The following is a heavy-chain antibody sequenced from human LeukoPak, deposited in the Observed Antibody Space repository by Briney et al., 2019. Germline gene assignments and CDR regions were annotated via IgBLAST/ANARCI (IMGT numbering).Heavy chain of an antibody. CDR2: IIPILGIA. D-gene: IGHD3-22*01. Sequence: ASVKVSCTASGGTFSSYAISWVRQAPGQGLEWMGRIIPILGIANYAQKFQGRVTITADKSTSTAYMELSSLRSEDTAVYYCARDRASGSYYYDPYNWFDPWGQGTLVTVSS. CDR1: GGTFSSYA. CDR3: ARDRASGSYYYDPYNWFDP. J-gene: IGHJ5*02. V-gene: IGHV1-69*04.